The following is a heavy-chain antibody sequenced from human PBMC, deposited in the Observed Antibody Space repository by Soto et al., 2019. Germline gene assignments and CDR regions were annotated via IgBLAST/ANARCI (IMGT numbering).Heavy chain of an antibody. Sequence: EVQLVESGGGLVQPGGSLRLSCAASGLTFSKYWMTWVRQAPGKGLEWVATIKHDGSEKANLDSVEGRFTISRDNAKNSLSLQMNSLRVEDTAVYFCASVPGSPGYHGLDVWGQGTTVTVSS. CDR2: IKHDGSEK. V-gene: IGHV3-7*03. CDR3: ASVPGSPGYHGLDV. D-gene: IGHD6-19*01. J-gene: IGHJ6*02. CDR1: GLTFSKYW.